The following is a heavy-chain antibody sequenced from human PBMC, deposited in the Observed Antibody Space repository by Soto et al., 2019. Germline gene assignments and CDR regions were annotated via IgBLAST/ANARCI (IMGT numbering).Heavy chain of an antibody. CDR2: INPSGGST. CDR3: ARDESGIAAVPLGYYYGMDV. J-gene: IGHJ6*02. CDR1: GYTFTSYC. Sequence: ASVKVSCKASGYTFTSYCMHWVRQAPGQGLEWMGIINPSGGSTSYAQKFQGRVTMTRDTSTSTVYMELSSLRSEDTAVYYCARDESGIAAVPLGYYYGMDVSGPGTTVTVPS. D-gene: IGHD6-25*01. V-gene: IGHV1-46*01.